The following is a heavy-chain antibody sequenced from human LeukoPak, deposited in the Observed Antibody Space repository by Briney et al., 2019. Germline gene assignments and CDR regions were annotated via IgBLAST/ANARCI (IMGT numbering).Heavy chain of an antibody. V-gene: IGHV4-59*01. CDR3: AKVIGEGYKRAFYD. CDR1: GGSIRSNY. D-gene: IGHD5-24*01. J-gene: IGHJ4*02. Sequence: SETLSLTCTVSGGSIRSNYWSWIRQPPGKGLEWIGYIFHSGSTNYNPSLNSRVTISVDTSKNEFSLKLSSVPAADTAVYYCAKVIGEGYKRAFYDWGQGTLVTVSS. CDR2: IFHSGST.